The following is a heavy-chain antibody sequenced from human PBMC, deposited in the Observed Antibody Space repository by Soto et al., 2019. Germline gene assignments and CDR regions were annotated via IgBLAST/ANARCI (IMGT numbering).Heavy chain of an antibody. V-gene: IGHV4-4*02. CDR1: GGSISSSNW. CDR2: IYHSGST. J-gene: IGHJ5*02. CDR3: ARGLFRPDGYKA. Sequence: QVQLQESGPGLVKPSGTLSLTCAVSGGSISSSNWWSWVRQPPGKGLEWIGEIYHSGSTNYNPSLESRVTIPVDKSTNQFSLKLSSVTAADTAVYYCARGLFRPDGYKAWGQGTLVTVSS. D-gene: IGHD5-12*01.